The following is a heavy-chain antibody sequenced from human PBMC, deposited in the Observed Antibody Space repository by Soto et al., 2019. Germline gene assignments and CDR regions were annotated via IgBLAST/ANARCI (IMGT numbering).Heavy chain of an antibody. CDR1: NGSISSRSSY. J-gene: IGHJ4*02. CDR3: GGQDYGAKGYYFET. Sequence: QLQLQESGSGLVKPSETLSLTCIVSNGSISSRSSYWGWIRQTPGKGLEWIGSIYYIGNTYYNPSLKSRVTISIDTSKTQCSLKMNSVTAADTAVYFCGGQDYGAKGYYFETWGQGALVTVSS. CDR2: IYYIGNT. V-gene: IGHV4-39*01. D-gene: IGHD4-17*01.